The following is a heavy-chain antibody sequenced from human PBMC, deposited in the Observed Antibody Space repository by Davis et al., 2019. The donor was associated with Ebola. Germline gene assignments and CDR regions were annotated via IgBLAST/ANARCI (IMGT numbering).Heavy chain of an antibody. CDR1: GFTFDDYA. J-gene: IGHJ6*03. Sequence: PGGSLRLSCAASGFTFDDYAMHWVRHAPGKGLEWVSGISWNSGSIGYADSVKGRFTISRDNAKNSLYLQMNSLRAEDTAVYYCARAMVVYSSSWYVHGGYMDVWGKGTTVTVSS. CDR2: ISWNSGSI. V-gene: IGHV3-9*01. CDR3: ARAMVVYSSSWYVHGGYMDV. D-gene: IGHD6-13*01.